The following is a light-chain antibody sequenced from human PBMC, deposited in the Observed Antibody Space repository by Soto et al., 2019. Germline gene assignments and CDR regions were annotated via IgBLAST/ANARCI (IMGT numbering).Light chain of an antibody. CDR3: QQYNSSPT. V-gene: IGKV1-5*01. Sequence: DIQMTQSPSTLSASVGDRVTITCWASQSISSWLAWYQQKPGKAPKLLIYDASSLESGVPSRFSGSGSGTEFTLTISSLQPDDFATYYCQQYNSSPTFGQGTKVQIK. CDR1: QSISSW. J-gene: IGKJ1*01. CDR2: DAS.